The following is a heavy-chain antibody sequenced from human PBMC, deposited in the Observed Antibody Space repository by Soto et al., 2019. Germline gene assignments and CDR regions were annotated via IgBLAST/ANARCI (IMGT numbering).Heavy chain of an antibody. D-gene: IGHD2-15*01. V-gene: IGHV3-23*01. J-gene: IGHJ4*02. CDR2: ICFSDGSR. CDR1: GFTFSAYA. CDR3: VKDTPAWRQVWGYYX. Sequence: GGSLRLSFAASGFTFSAYAMGWVRQPPGKGLEWVSSICFSDGSRYYAYSVKGRFSISIDNSENTVYLQMNGLIAEDTAVYYCVKDTPAWRQVWGYYXWGQAVQVTVSX.